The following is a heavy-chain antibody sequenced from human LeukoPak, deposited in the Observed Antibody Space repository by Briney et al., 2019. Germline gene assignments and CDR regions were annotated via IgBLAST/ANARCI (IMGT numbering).Heavy chain of an antibody. Sequence: SETLSLTCTVSSGSISSYYWSWIRQPAGEGLEWIGRIYTSGSTNYNPSRKSRVTMSVDTSKNQFSLKLSSVTAADTAVYYCARVYYYYYYYMDVWGKGTTVTVSS. CDR1: SGSISSYY. CDR3: ARVYYYYYYYMDV. V-gene: IGHV4-4*07. CDR2: IYTSGST. J-gene: IGHJ6*03.